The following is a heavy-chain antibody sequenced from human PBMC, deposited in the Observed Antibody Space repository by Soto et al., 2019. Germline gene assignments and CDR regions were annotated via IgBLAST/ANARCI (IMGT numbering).Heavy chain of an antibody. CDR3: ATLGRWSPWYYFDY. V-gene: IGHV3-23*01. J-gene: IGHJ4*02. CDR1: GITFSSSD. CDR2: ISSGGGST. Sequence: EVQLLESGGGLVQPGGSLRLSCAASGITFSSSDMSWVRQAPGKGLEWVSTISSGGGSTSYADSVKGRFTISRDNSKNTRHPQTKSRTDDETAIYCCATLGRWSPWYYFDYWGQGILVTVSS. D-gene: IGHD6-13*01.